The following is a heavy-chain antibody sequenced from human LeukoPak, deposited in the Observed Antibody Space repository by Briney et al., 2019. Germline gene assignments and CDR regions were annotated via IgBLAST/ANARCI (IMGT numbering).Heavy chain of an antibody. CDR1: GGTFSSYA. J-gene: IGHJ4*02. CDR2: IIPILGIA. D-gene: IGHD5-12*01. Sequence: SVKVSCKASGGTFSSYAISWVRQAPGQGLEWMGRIIPILGIANYAQKFQGRVTITADKSTSTAYMELSSLRSEDTAVYYCARRSRSGYEDSWGQGTLVTVSS. CDR3: ARRSRSGYEDS. V-gene: IGHV1-69*04.